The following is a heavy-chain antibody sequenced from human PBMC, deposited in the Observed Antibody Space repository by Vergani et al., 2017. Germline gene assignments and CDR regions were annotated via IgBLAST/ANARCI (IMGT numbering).Heavy chain of an antibody. J-gene: IGHJ4*02. V-gene: IGHV5-51*01. Sequence: EVQLVQSGAEVKKPGESLKISCKGSGYSFTNYWIGWVRQMPGKGLKWMGIIHPADSDTRYSPSFQGQVTISVDKSISTAYLQRSSLRASDSAMYYCARLYGRDSSGSKYFDYWGQGTLVTVSS. D-gene: IGHD3-22*01. CDR3: ARLYGRDSSGSKYFDY. CDR2: IHPADSDT. CDR1: GYSFTNYW.